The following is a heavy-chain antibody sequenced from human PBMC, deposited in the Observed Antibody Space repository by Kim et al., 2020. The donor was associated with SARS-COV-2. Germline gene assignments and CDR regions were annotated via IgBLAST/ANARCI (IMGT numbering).Heavy chain of an antibody. CDR3: AKEIPGYSSSWYYYYYGMDV. V-gene: IGHV3-33*06. D-gene: IGHD6-13*01. Sequence: GGSLRLSCAASGFTFSSYAMHWVRQAPGKGLEWVAVIWYDGSNKYYADSVKGRFTISRDNSKNTLYLQMNSLRAEDTAVYYCAKEIPGYSSSWYYYYYGMDVWGQGTTVTVSS. CDR1: GFTFSSYA. CDR2: IWYDGSNK. J-gene: IGHJ6*02.